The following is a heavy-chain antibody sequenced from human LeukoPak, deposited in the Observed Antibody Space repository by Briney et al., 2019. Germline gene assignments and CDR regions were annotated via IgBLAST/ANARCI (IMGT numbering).Heavy chain of an antibody. V-gene: IGHV3-49*04. CDR1: GFTFGDYA. CDR3: TRGVDIVVVVAHDAFDI. J-gene: IGHJ3*02. CDR2: IRSKAYGGTT. Sequence: GGSLRLSCTASGFTFGDYAMSWVRQAPGKGLEWVGFIRSKAYGGTTEYAASVKGRFTISRDDSKSIAYLQMNSLKTEDTAVYYCTRGVDIVVVVAHDAFDIWGQGTMVTVSS. D-gene: IGHD2-15*01.